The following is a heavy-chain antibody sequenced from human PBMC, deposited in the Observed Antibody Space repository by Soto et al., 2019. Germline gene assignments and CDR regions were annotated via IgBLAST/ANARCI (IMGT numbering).Heavy chain of an antibody. CDR3: ARQVAVAGTWNYYYYYMDV. Sequence: SETLSLTCTVSGGSISSYYWSWIRQPPGKGLEWIGYIYYSGSTNYNPSLKSRVTISVDTSKNQFSLKLSSVTAADTAVYFCARQVAVAGTWNYYYYYMDVWGKGTTVTV. V-gene: IGHV4-59*08. CDR2: IYYSGST. D-gene: IGHD6-19*01. CDR1: GGSISSYY. J-gene: IGHJ6*03.